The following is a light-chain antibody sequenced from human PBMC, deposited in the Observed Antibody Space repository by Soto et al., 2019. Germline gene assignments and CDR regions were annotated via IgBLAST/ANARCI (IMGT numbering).Light chain of an antibody. Sequence: NFMLTQPHSVSESPGKTVTISCTRSSGSIASNYVQWYQQRPGSAPTTLIYEDDRRPSGVPDRFSGSIDRSSNSAPLTISGLKTEDEADYYCQSYDSSNPVVFGGGTQLTVL. CDR1: SGSIASNY. J-gene: IGLJ2*01. CDR2: EDD. CDR3: QSYDSSNPVV. V-gene: IGLV6-57*04.